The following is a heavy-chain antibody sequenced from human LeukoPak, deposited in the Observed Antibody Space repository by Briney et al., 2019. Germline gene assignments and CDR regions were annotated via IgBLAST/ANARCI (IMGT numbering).Heavy chain of an antibody. CDR3: AKGFGGTSTSCTPRFDY. CDR1: GFTFSSYA. Sequence: GGSLRLSCAASGFTFSSYAMHWVRQAPGKGLEWVAVISYDGSNKYYADSVKGRFTISRDNSKNTLYLQMNSLRAEDTAVYYCAKGFGGTSTSCTPRFDYWGQGILVTVSS. CDR2: ISYDGSNK. V-gene: IGHV3-30-3*01. J-gene: IGHJ4*02. D-gene: IGHD2-2*01.